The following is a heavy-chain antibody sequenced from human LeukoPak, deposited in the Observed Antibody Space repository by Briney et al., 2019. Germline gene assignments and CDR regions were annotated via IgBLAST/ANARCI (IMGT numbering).Heavy chain of an antibody. Sequence: GGSRTLSCAASGFTVSTSGMHWVRQPPGKGLEWVALISYDGGKKYYADSMKGRFTISRDNSKNTLYLQINSLIPDDTAVYYCAKGKQQWWTFDALDIWGQGTTVTVSS. CDR2: ISYDGGKK. CDR3: AKGKQQWWTFDALDI. CDR1: GFTVSTSG. D-gene: IGHD5-18*01. J-gene: IGHJ3*02. V-gene: IGHV3-30*18.